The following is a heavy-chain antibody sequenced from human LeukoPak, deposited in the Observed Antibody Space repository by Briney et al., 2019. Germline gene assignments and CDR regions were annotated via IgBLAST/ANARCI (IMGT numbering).Heavy chain of an antibody. V-gene: IGHV3-23*01. CDR2: ISGSGFNT. J-gene: IGHJ4*02. D-gene: IGHD4-4*01. CDR1: GFTFSSYD. CDR3: VDPPYSLN. Sequence: GGSLRLSCAASGFTFSSYDMSWVRQAPGKGLEWVSGISGSGFNTYYADSVKGRFPISRDNSKNTLYLQMNSLRAEDTAVYYCVDPPYSLNWGQGTLVTVSS.